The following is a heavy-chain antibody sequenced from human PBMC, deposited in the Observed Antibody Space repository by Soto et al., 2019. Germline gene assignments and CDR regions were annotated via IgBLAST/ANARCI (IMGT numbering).Heavy chain of an antibody. D-gene: IGHD3-3*01. Sequence: SETLSLTCAVYGGSFSGYYWSWIRQPPGKGLEWIGEINHSGSTNYNPSLKSRVTISVDTSKNQFSLKLSSVTAADTAVYYCARDPRYDFWSGPYGMDVWGQGTTVTVSS. V-gene: IGHV4-34*01. CDR3: ARDPRYDFWSGPYGMDV. J-gene: IGHJ6*02. CDR1: GGSFSGYY. CDR2: INHSGST.